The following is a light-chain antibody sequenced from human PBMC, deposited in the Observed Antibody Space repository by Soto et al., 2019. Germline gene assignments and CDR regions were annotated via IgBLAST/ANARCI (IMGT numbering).Light chain of an antibody. CDR3: CSYAGSGTFV. V-gene: IGLV2-23*01. CDR2: EDT. Sequence: QSVLTQPASVSGSPGQSITISCTGTSSDVGRYDLVSWYQQPPGKAPKLMIYEDTKRPSGISTRFSGSKSGNAASLTISGLQAEDEADYYCCSYAGSGTFVFGTGTKVTVL. J-gene: IGLJ1*01. CDR1: SSDVGRYDL.